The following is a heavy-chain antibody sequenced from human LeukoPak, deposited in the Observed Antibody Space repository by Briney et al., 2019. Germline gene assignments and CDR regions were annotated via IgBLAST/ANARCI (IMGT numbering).Heavy chain of an antibody. CDR1: GFTFSSYA. CDR2: ISYDGSNK. CDR3: ARADYYDSSGYPPLDY. Sequence: PGGSLRLSCAASGFTFSSYAMHWVRQAPGKGLEWVAVISYDGSNKYYADSVKGRFTISRDNSKNTLYLQMNSLRAEDTAVYYCARADYYDSSGYPPLDYWGQGTLVTVSS. V-gene: IGHV3-30*04. J-gene: IGHJ4*02. D-gene: IGHD3-22*01.